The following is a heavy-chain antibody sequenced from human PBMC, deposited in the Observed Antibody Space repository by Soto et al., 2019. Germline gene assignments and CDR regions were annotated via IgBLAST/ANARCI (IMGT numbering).Heavy chain of an antibody. D-gene: IGHD5-12*01. CDR2: ISGSGGST. Sequence: GALRLSCAASGFTFSSYAMSWVRQAPGKGLEWVSAISGSGGSTYYADSVKGRFTISRDNSKNTLYLQLSSLRDEDTAVYYCAKVDTWTYFDYWGQGTLVTVYS. J-gene: IGHJ4*02. CDR1: GFTFSSYA. V-gene: IGHV3-23*01. CDR3: AKVDTWTYFDY.